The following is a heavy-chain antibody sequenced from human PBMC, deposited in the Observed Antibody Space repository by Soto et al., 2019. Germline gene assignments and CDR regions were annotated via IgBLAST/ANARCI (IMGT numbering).Heavy chain of an antibody. CDR2: INPNSGGT. CDR3: ARGITGTTPWFDP. V-gene: IGHV1-2*04. Sequence: GASVKVSCKASGYTFTGYYMHWVRQAPGQGLEWMGWINPNSGGTNYAQKFQGWVTMTRDTSISTAYMELSRLRSDDTAVYYCARGITGTTPWFDPWGQGTLVTVSS. J-gene: IGHJ5*02. D-gene: IGHD1-1*01. CDR1: GYTFTGYY.